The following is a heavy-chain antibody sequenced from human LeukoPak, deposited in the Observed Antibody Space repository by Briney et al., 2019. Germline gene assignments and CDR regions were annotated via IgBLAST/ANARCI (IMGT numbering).Heavy chain of an antibody. J-gene: IGHJ4*02. CDR3: ATRYCSGGSCYFDY. CDR1: GLTFSSYA. V-gene: IGHV3-23*01. CDR2: ISGSGGST. Sequence: TGGSLRLSCAASGLTFSSYAMSWVRQAPGKGLEWVSAISGSGGSTYYADSVKGRFTISRDNSKNTLYLQMNSLRAEDTAVYYCATRYCSGGSCYFDYWGQGTLVTVSS. D-gene: IGHD2-15*01.